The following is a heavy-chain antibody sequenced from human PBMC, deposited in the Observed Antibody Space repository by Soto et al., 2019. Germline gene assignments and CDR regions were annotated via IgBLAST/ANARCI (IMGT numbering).Heavy chain of an antibody. V-gene: IGHV4-34*01. CDR1: GVSFNEYY. D-gene: IGHD5-18*01. CDR2: INHSGST. CDR3: AGFFGYRYRRLDP. Sequence: QVQLQQWGAGLLQPSETLSLTCAVYGVSFNEYYWSWIRQPPGKGLEWIGEINHSGSTNYNASLKSRVTISVDTSKNQFSLKLKSVTAADTAMYYCAGFFGYRYRRLDPWGQGTQVTVPP. J-gene: IGHJ5*02.